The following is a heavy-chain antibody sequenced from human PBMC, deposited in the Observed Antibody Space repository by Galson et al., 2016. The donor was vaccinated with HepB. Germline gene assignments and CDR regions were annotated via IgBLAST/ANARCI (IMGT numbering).Heavy chain of an antibody. CDR3: ARSGGFCSGGSCYPIDF. D-gene: IGHD2-15*01. J-gene: IGHJ4*02. V-gene: IGHV3-11*01. Sequence: SLRLSCAGSGFTFSDYYMSWVRQAPGKGLEWVSYISSSGSTIYYADSVKGRFTISRDNAKNSLYLQMNSLRAEDTAVYYCARSGGFCSGGSCYPIDFWGQGTLVTVSS. CDR1: GFTFSDYY. CDR2: ISSSGSTI.